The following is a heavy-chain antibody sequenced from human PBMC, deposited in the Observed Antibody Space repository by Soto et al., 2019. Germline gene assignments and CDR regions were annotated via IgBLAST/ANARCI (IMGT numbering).Heavy chain of an antibody. Sequence: SENLPLTCTVSGRTFNMNADFWYLAWIRQPPGKGLEWIGSIDSGGNTHYNAPLKSRVIISADTSKNQFSLSLNSVTAADTAVYYCVKRSLLMAPTWGQGIQVT. V-gene: IGHV4-39*01. J-gene: IGHJ4*02. D-gene: IGHD3-10*01. CDR2: IDSGGNT. CDR1: GRTFNMNADF. CDR3: VKRSLLMAPT.